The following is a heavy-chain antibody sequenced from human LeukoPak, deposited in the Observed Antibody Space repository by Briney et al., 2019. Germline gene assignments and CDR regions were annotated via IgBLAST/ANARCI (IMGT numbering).Heavy chain of an antibody. CDR1: GFTFDNYA. V-gene: IGHV3-23*01. CDR2: ISGSGAST. J-gene: IGHJ4*02. CDR3: AKNGVPALFDY. D-gene: IGHD2-2*01. Sequence: PGGSLRLSCTASGFTFDNYAMSWVRQAPGKGLEWVSAISGSGASTYYADSVKGRFTISRDNSKNTLYLQMNSLRAEDTAVYYCAKNGVPALFDYWGQGTLVTVSS.